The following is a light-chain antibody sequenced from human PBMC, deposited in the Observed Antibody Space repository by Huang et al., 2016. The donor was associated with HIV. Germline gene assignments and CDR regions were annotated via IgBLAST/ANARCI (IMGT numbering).Light chain of an antibody. J-gene: IGKJ1*01. CDR3: QQYNTWPPWA. V-gene: IGKV3-15*01. CDR2: AAS. Sequence: EVLMTQSPDILSVSPVDRATFSCRASQNVGSNLAWYQQRPGQAPRLLIYAASTRPTVVPARFSGGGSGTEFTLTISRLQSEDFATYYCQQYNTWPPWAFGQGTTVEI. CDR1: QNVGSN.